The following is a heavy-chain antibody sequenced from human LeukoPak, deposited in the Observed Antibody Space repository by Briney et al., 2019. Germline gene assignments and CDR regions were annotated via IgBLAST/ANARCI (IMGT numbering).Heavy chain of an antibody. CDR3: AKDFTYYYDSSGYLGGDY. CDR2: ISSSSSYT. D-gene: IGHD3-22*01. CDR1: GFTFSDYY. J-gene: IGHJ4*02. V-gene: IGHV3-11*06. Sequence: GGSLRLSCAASGFTFSDYYMSWIRQAPGRGLEWVSYISSSSSYTDYADSVKGRFTISRDNSKNTLYLQMNSLRAEDTAVYYCAKDFTYYYDSSGYLGGDYWGQGTLVTVSS.